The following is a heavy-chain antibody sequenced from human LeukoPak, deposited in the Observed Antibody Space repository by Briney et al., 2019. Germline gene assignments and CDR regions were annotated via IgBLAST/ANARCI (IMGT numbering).Heavy chain of an antibody. CDR3: ARGTNCAL. J-gene: IGHJ4*02. CDR2: INHSGST. CDR1: GGSFSGYY. D-gene: IGHD1-1*01. V-gene: IGHV4-34*01. Sequence: SETLSLTCAVYGGSFSGYYWSWIRQPPGKGLEWIGEINHSGSTNYNPSLKSRVTISVDTSKNQFSLKLSSVTAADTAVYYCARGTNCALWGPGTLVTVSS.